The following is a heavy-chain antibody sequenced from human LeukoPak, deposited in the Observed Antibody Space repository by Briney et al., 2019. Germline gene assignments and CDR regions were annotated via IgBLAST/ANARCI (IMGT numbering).Heavy chain of an antibody. V-gene: IGHV4-34*01. D-gene: IGHD6-19*01. Sequence: SETLSLTCTVSGGSISSYYWSWIRQPPGKGLEWIGGINHSGSTNYNPSLKSRVTISVDASKNQFSLKLSSVTAADTAVYYCARAPQYSSGWSIDYWGQGTLVTVSS. CDR2: INHSGST. CDR3: ARAPQYSSGWSIDY. CDR1: GGSISSYY. J-gene: IGHJ4*02.